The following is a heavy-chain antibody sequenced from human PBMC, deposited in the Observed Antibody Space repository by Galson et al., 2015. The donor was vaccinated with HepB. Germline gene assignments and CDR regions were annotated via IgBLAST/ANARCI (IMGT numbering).Heavy chain of an antibody. V-gene: IGHV3-53*01. CDR1: GFTVSSNY. CDR3: AREMASHYYGMDV. CDR2: IYSGGST. D-gene: IGHD5-24*01. J-gene: IGHJ6*02. Sequence: SLRLSCAASGFTVSSNYMSWVRQAPGKGLEWVSVIYSGGSTYYADSVKGRFTISRDNSKNTLYLQMNSLRAEDTAVYYCAREMASHYYGMDVWGQGTTVTVSS.